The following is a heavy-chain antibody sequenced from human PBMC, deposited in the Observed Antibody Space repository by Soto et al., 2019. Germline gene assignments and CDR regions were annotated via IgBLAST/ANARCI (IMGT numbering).Heavy chain of an antibody. D-gene: IGHD3-16*02. CDR1: GFTFCSDW. J-gene: IGHJ4*02. V-gene: IGHV3-74*01. CDR3: TTVQCYDYVWGSYRFDY. CDR2: IDNAGSSV. Sequence: GALRLSCAASGFTFCSDWMHWVRQAPGKGLVWVSRIDNAGSSVRYADSVKGRFTISRDNAKNTLYLQMNSLKTEDTAVYYCTTVQCYDYVWGSYRFDYWGQGTLVTVSS.